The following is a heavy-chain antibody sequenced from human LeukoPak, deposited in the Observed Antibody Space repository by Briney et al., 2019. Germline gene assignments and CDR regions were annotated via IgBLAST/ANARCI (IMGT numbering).Heavy chain of an antibody. D-gene: IGHD3-16*01. CDR1: GGSISSSNW. CDR3: AQGGTPNWFDP. CDR2: IYQSGST. J-gene: IGHJ5*02. Sequence: SETLSLTCTVSGGSISSSNWWSWVRQPPGKGLEWIGEIYQSGSTNYNPSLKSRVTISVDKSKNQFSLKLNSVTAADTAVYYCAQGGTPNWFDPWGQGTLVTVPS. V-gene: IGHV4-4*02.